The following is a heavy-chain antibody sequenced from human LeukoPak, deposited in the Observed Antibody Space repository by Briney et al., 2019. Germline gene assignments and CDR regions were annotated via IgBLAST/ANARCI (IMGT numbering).Heavy chain of an antibody. J-gene: IGHJ5*02. CDR1: GGSISSGGYS. D-gene: IGHD4-11*01. V-gene: IGHV4-30-2*01. Sequence: PSETLSLTCAVSGGSISSGGYSWSWIRQPPGKGLEWFGYIYHSGSTYYNPSLKSRVTISVDRSKNQFSLKLSSVTAADTAVYYCARQVDYLPDVWFDPWGQGTLVTVSS. CDR3: ARQVDYLPDVWFDP. CDR2: IYHSGST.